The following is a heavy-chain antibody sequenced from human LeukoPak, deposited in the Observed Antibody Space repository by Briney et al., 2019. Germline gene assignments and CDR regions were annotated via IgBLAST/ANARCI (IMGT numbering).Heavy chain of an antibody. J-gene: IGHJ4*02. CDR3: ARRSGIFTSHFDY. V-gene: IGHV3-23*01. CDR1: GLDLSTYE. Sequence: GGSLRLSCAASGLDLSTYEMNWVRQAPGKGLEWVSTISGSGGSTYYPDSVKGRFTISRDNSKNTLYLQMNSLRADDTAIYYCARRSGIFTSHFDYWGQGTLVTVSS. D-gene: IGHD3-3*01. CDR2: ISGSGGST.